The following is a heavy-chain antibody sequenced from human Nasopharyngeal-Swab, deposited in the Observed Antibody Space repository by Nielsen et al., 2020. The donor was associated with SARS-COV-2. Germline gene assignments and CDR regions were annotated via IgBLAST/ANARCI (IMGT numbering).Heavy chain of an antibody. Sequence: SQTLSLTSAVSGGSISSGGYSWSWIRQPPGKGLEWIGYIYHSGSTYYNPSLKSRVTISVDRSKNQFSLKLSSVTAADTAVYYCARGGGRRAFDIWGQGTMVTVSS. CDR1: GGSISSGGYS. CDR3: ARGGGRRAFDI. CDR2: IYHSGST. V-gene: IGHV4-30-2*01. J-gene: IGHJ3*02. D-gene: IGHD3-16*01.